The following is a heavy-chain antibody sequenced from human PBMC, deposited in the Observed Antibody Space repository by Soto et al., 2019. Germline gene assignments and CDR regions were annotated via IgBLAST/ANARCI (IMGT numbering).Heavy chain of an antibody. CDR1: GGSISSSSYY. D-gene: IGHD4-17*01. J-gene: IGHJ5*02. Sequence: SETLSLTCTVSGGSISSSSYYWGWIRQHPGKGLKWIGNIYYIGSTYYNPSLKSRVTISVDLSKNQFSLKLSSVTAADTAVYYCASTATVTSNWFDPWGQGTLVTVSS. CDR2: IYYIGST. CDR3: ASTATVTSNWFDP. V-gene: IGHV4-39*07.